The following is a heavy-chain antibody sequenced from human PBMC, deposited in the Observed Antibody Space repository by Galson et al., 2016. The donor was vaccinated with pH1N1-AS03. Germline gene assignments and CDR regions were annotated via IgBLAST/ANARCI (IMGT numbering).Heavy chain of an antibody. CDR3: ARMQWLLPQYYFNC. Sequence: SLRLSCAASGFTFSTYWMMRVRQAPGKGLEWVANINHDGGEKYYVDSVKGRFTISRDNAKNSLFLQMDSLRAKDTAVYFCARMQWLLPQYYFNCWGQGTLVTVSS. V-gene: IGHV3-7*03. D-gene: IGHD6-19*01. CDR1: GFTFSTYW. J-gene: IGHJ4*02. CDR2: INHDGGEK.